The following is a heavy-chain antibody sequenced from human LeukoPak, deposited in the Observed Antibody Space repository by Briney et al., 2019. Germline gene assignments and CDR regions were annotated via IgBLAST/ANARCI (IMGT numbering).Heavy chain of an antibody. J-gene: IGHJ3*02. D-gene: IGHD3-3*01. V-gene: IGHV4-59*08. CDR3: ASQVLEEDAFDI. Sequence: SETLSLTCTVSGGSISSYYWSWIRQPPGKGLEWIGYIYYSGSTNYNPSLKSRVTISVDTSKNQFSLKLSSVTAADTAVYYCASQVLEEDAFDIWGQGTMVTVSS. CDR1: GGSISSYY. CDR2: IYYSGST.